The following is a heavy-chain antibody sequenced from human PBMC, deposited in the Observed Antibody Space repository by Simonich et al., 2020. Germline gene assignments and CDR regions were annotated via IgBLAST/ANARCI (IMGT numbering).Heavy chain of an antibody. CDR3: ARNRLDY. CDR2: INSDGSSP. CDR1: GLPFSSYW. Sequence: EVQLVESGGGLVQPGGSLRLSCAASGLPFSSYWMHWVRQAPGKGLVWVSSINSDGSSPSYADSVKGLFTISRDNAKNTLYRQMNSLRAEDTAVYYCARNRLDYWGQGTLVTVSS. V-gene: IGHV3-74*01. J-gene: IGHJ4*02.